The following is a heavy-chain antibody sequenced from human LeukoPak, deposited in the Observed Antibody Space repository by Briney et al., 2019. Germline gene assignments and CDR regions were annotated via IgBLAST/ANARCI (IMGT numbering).Heavy chain of an antibody. V-gene: IGHV3-7*01. D-gene: IGHD3-10*01. CDR2: IKQDGSDN. J-gene: IGHJ6*03. CDR3: ARVSSKATVRGLITKKNYYYYYMDV. CDR1: GFTFSSYW. Sequence: PGGSLRLSCAASGFTFSSYWMSWVSQAPGKGLEWVANIKQDGSDNTYVDSVKVRFTIARDNAKNPLYLQMNSLRAEDTAVYYCARVSSKATVRGLITKKNYYYYYMDVWGKGTTVTISS.